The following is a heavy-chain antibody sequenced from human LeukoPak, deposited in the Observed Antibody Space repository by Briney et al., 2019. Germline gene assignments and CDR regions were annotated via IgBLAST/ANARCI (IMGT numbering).Heavy chain of an antibody. Sequence: SVKVSCKASGGTFSSYAISWVRQAPGQGLEWMGGIIPIFGTANYAQKFQGRVTITADESTSTAYMEPSSLRSEDTAVYYCASLPNGYCSGTSCYLDWGQGTLVTVSS. CDR2: IIPIFGTA. V-gene: IGHV1-69*13. CDR3: ASLPNGYCSGTSCYLD. CDR1: GGTFSSYA. J-gene: IGHJ4*02. D-gene: IGHD2-2*01.